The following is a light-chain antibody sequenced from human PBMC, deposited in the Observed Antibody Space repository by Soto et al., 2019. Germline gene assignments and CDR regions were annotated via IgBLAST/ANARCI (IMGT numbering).Light chain of an antibody. J-gene: IGKJ4*01. Sequence: DIQMTQSPSSLSASVGDRGTITCRASHSIRNYLNCFQHGPGKAPKVLIYPASSLQSWVTSRFSGSESGTDFTLTINNLQPEDVATYYCQRYYNAPFTFGGGTKVEIK. CDR1: HSIRNY. CDR3: QRYYNAPFT. CDR2: PAS. V-gene: IGKV1-39*01.